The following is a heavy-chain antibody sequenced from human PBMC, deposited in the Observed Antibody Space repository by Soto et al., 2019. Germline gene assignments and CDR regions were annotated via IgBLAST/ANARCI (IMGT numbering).Heavy chain of an antibody. V-gene: IGHV4-4*07. D-gene: IGHD3-3*01. CDR1: GGSISSYY. Sequence: PSETLSLTCTVSGGSISSYYWSWIRQPAGKGLEWIGRIYTSGSTNYNPSIKSRVTMSVDTYKNQFSLKLSSVTAADTAVYYCASTRIYDFWSGYYTPDYYYAFAMDVWGQGTTVTVSS. CDR3: ASTRIYDFWSGYYTPDYYYAFAMDV. J-gene: IGHJ6*02. CDR2: IYTSGST.